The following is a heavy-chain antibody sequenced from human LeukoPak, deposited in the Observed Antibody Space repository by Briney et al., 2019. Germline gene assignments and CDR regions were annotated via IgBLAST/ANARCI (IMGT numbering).Heavy chain of an antibody. CDR2: ISSSGSTI. CDR3: ARDSGWYTWFDP. D-gene: IGHD6-19*01. V-gene: IGHV3-48*04. CDR1: GFTFSSYS. J-gene: IGHJ5*02. Sequence: GGSLRLSCAASGFTFSSYSMNWVRQAPGKGLEWVSSISSSGSTIYYADSVKGRFTISRDNAKNSLYLQMNSLRAEDTAVYYCARDSGWYTWFDPWGQGTLVTVSS.